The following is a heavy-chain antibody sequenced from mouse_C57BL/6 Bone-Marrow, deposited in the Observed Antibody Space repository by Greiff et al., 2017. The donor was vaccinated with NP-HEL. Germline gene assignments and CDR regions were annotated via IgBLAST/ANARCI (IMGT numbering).Heavy chain of an antibody. CDR1: GYASSSSW. CDR2: IYPGDGDT. Sequence: QVQLKESGPELVKPGASVKISCKASGYASSSSWMNWVKQRPGKGLEWIGRIYPGDGDTNYNGKFKGKATLTADKSSSTAYMQLSSLTSEDSAVYFCARLRDSSGPYYFDYWGQGTTLTVSS. V-gene: IGHV1-82*01. J-gene: IGHJ2*01. CDR3: ARLRDSSGPYYFDY. D-gene: IGHD3-2*02.